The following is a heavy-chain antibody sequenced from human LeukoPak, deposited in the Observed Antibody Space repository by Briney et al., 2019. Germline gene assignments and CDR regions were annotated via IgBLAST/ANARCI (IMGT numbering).Heavy chain of an antibody. CDR3: ARWVDTAMADFDY. CDR2: ISAYNGNT. V-gene: IGHV1-18*01. J-gene: IGHJ4*02. CDR1: GGTFSSYA. D-gene: IGHD5-18*01. Sequence: ASVKVSCKASGGTFSSYAISWVRQAPGQGLEWMGWISAYNGNTNYAQKLQGRVTMTTDTSTSTAYMELRSLRSDDTAVYYCARWVDTAMADFDYWGQGTLVTVSS.